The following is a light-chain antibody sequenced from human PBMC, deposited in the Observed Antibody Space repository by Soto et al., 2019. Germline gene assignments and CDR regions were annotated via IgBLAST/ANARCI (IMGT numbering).Light chain of an antibody. CDR3: QQRSNWPLT. CDR1: QGIGST. CDR2: DAS. V-gene: IGKV3-11*01. J-gene: IGKJ4*01. Sequence: EIVMTQSPATLSVSPGEGATLSCRASQGIGSTLAWYQQKPGQAPRLLIYDASNRATGIPARFSGSGSGTDFTLTISSLEPEDFAVYYCQQRSNWPLTFGGGTKVEIK.